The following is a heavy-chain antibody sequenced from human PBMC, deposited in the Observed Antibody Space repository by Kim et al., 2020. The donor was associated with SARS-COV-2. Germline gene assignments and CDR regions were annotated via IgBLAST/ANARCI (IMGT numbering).Heavy chain of an antibody. Sequence: ASVKVSCKASGYTFTGYYMHWVRQAPGQGLEWMGRINPNSGGTNYAQKFQGRVTMTRDTSISTAYMELSRLRSDDTAVYYCAREETYYDFWSGYYFDYWGQGTLVTVSS. CDR1: GYTFTGYY. D-gene: IGHD3-3*01. CDR2: INPNSGGT. V-gene: IGHV1-2*06. CDR3: AREETYYDFWSGYYFDY. J-gene: IGHJ4*02.